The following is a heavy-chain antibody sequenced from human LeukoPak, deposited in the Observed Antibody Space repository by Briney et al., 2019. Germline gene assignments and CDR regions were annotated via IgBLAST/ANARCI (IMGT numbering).Heavy chain of an antibody. CDR1: GYTFTSYG. CDR3: AGDEGGSYSDYFDY. CDR2: ISAYNGNT. J-gene: IGHJ4*02. D-gene: IGHD1-26*01. V-gene: IGHV1-18*01. Sequence: ASVKVSCKASGYTFTSYGISWVRQAPGQGLEWMGWISAYNGNTNYAQKLQGRVTMTTDTSTSTAYMELRSLRSDDTAVYYCAGDEGGSYSDYFDYWGQGTLVTVSS.